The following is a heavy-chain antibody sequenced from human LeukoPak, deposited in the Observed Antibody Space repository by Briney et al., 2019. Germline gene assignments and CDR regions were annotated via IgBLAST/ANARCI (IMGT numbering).Heavy chain of an antibody. J-gene: IGHJ4*02. Sequence: GGSLRLSCAASGFTFSDSVMHWVRQAPGKALEYVSAINANGGSTFYADSVKGRFTISRDNSRNTLYLQMGSLRADDMAVYYCARVDGSNYPNWGQGTLVTVSP. V-gene: IGHV3-64*02. D-gene: IGHD3-10*01. CDR3: ARVDGSNYPN. CDR1: GFTFSDSV. CDR2: INANGGST.